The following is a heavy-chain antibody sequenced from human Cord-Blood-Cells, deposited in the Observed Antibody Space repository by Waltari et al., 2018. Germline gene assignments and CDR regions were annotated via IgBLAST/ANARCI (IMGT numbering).Heavy chain of an antibody. D-gene: IGHD2-2*01. V-gene: IGHV1-8*01. CDR1: GYTLPSYD. Sequence: QVQLVQSGAEVKKPGASVKVSCKASGYTLPSYDINWVRQATGQGLEWMGWMNPNSGNTGYAQKFQGRVTMTRNTSISTAYMELSSLRSEDTAVYYCARVGTYCSSTSCYYWFDPWGQGTLVTVSS. CDR2: MNPNSGNT. J-gene: IGHJ5*02. CDR3: ARVGTYCSSTSCYYWFDP.